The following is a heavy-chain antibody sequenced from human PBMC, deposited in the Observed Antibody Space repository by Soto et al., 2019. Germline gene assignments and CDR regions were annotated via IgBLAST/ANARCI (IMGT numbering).Heavy chain of an antibody. V-gene: IGHV3-23*01. D-gene: IGHD3-3*01. CDR2: ISGSGDGP. Sequence: EVKLLESGGGLAQPGGSLRLSCVGSGFTFDSYAISWVRQAPGERLQWIAAISGSGDGPDYAQSVRGRFTISRDNAKKTVHLQMDSLRVADTAVYFCAKDTVGGYSFWSGYYSDGLDVWGQGTLVSVS. CDR3: AKDTVGGYSFWSGYYSDGLDV. J-gene: IGHJ3*01. CDR1: GFTFDSYA.